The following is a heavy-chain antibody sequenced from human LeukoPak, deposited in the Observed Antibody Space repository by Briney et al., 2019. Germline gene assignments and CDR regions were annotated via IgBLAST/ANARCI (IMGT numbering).Heavy chain of an antibody. J-gene: IGHJ4*02. D-gene: IGHD2-21*02. V-gene: IGHV3-23*01. CDR1: GFTFSSYA. Sequence: PGGSLRLSCAASGFTFSSYAMSWVRQAPGKGLEWVSAISGSGGSTYYADSVKGRFTISRDNSENTLYLQMNSLRAEDTAVYYCAKAPRPATAPDYYFDYWGQGTLVTVSS. CDR3: AKAPRPATAPDYYFDY. CDR2: ISGSGGST.